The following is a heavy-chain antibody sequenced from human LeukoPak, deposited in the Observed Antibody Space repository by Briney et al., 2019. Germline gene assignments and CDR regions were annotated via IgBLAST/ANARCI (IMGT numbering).Heavy chain of an antibody. V-gene: IGHV1-2*02. Sequence: ASVKVSCKASGYTFTGYYMHWVRQAPGQGLEWMGWINPNSGGTNYAQKFQGRVTMTRDTSISTAYMELSRLRSDDTAVYYCARSLGYCTNGVCSDGWGQGTLVTVSS. J-gene: IGHJ4*02. CDR2: INPNSGGT. CDR3: ARSLGYCTNGVCSDG. D-gene: IGHD2-8*01. CDR1: GYTFTGYY.